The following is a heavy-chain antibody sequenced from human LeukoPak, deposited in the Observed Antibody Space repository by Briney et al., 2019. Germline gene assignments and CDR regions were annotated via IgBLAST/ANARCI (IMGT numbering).Heavy chain of an antibody. Sequence: GASVKVSCKASGYTFTGYYMHWVRQAPGQGLEYMGWINPNSGGTNYAQKFQGRVTMTRDTSISTAYMELSRLRSDDTAVYYCASVCSSTSCRVDYWGQGTLVTVSS. CDR3: ASVCSSTSCRVDY. V-gene: IGHV1-2*02. D-gene: IGHD2-2*01. CDR2: INPNSGGT. J-gene: IGHJ4*02. CDR1: GYTFTGYY.